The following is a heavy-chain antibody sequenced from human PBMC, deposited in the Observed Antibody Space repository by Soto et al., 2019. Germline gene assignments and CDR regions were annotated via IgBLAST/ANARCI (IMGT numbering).Heavy chain of an antibody. CDR3: AREEFGELYSGWFDP. CDR2: IWYDGSNK. J-gene: IGHJ5*02. D-gene: IGHD3-10*01. CDR1: GFTFSSYG. Sequence: QVQMVESGGGVVQPGRSLRLSCAASGFTFSSYGMHWVRQAPGKGLEWVAVIWYDGSNKYYADSVKGRFNISRDNSKNTLYLQMNSLRAEDTAVYYCAREEFGELYSGWFDPWGQGTLVTVSS. V-gene: IGHV3-33*01.